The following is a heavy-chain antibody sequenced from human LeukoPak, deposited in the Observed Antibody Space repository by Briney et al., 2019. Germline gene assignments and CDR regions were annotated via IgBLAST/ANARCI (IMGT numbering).Heavy chain of an antibody. D-gene: IGHD3-3*01. CDR3: AGRITLFGGYGMDV. Sequence: PSETLYLTCTVSGGSISSFSYSWGWIRQPPGKGLEWIGSIYYSGSTYYNPSLKSRVTISVDTSKNQFSLKLSSVTAADTAVYYCAGRITLFGGYGMDVWGQGTTVTVSS. V-gene: IGHV4-39*01. J-gene: IGHJ6*02. CDR1: GGSISSFSYS. CDR2: IYYSGST.